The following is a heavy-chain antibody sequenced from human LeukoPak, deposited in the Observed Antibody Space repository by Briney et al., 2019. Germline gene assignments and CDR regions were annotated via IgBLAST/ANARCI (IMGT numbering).Heavy chain of an antibody. J-gene: IGHJ4*02. CDR3: ASHEYSSSSHDY. D-gene: IGHD6-6*01. CDR1: GGSFSGYY. V-gene: IGHV4-34*01. CDR2: INHSGST. Sequence: SETLSLTCAVYGGSFSGYYWSWLRQPPGKGLEWIGEINHSGSTNYNPSLKSRVTISVDTSKNQFSLKLSSVTAADTAVYYCASHEYSSSSHDYWGQGTLVTVSS.